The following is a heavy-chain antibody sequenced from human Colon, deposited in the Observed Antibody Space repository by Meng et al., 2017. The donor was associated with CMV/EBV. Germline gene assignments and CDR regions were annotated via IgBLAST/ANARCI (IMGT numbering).Heavy chain of an antibody. CDR3: SRGQDFVVVPTPKNFFDP. J-gene: IGHJ5*02. CDR1: GFRFSLDS. Sequence: GESLKIPCAVSGFRFSLDSMNWVRQAPGKGLEWISTISSAGIYTYYAASVKGRFTIPRDNANNTLYLQMNSLRAEDTAVYYCSRGQDFVVVPTPKNFFDPWGQGTQVTVSS. CDR2: ISSAGIYT. V-gene: IGHV3-21*01. D-gene: IGHD2-2*01.